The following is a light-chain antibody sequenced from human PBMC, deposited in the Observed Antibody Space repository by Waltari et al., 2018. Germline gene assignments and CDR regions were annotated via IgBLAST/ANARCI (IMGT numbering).Light chain of an antibody. CDR2: DTT. Sequence: QAVVTQEPSLTVSPGGTLTLTCGPRTGAVTTAHYPYWFQQKPGQAPRTLIYDTTNRHSWTPARFSGSLLGGKAALTLSGAQPEDEADYSCLLSYSGPQVFGGGTKLTVL. V-gene: IGLV7-46*01. CDR1: TGAVTTAHY. J-gene: IGLJ3*02. CDR3: LLSYSGPQV.